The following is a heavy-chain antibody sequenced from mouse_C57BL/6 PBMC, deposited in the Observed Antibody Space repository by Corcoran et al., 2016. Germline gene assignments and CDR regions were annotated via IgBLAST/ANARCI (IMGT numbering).Heavy chain of an antibody. CDR2: INTYSGVP. D-gene: IGHD3-2*02. Sequence: QIQLVQSGPELKKPGETVKISCKASGYTFTTYGMSWVKQAPGKGLKWMGWINTYSGVPTYADDVKGRFAFSLETSASTAYLQINNLKNEDTATYFCARFLTAQATGYAMDYWGQGTSVTVSS. V-gene: IGHV9-3*01. CDR3: ARFLTAQATGYAMDY. CDR1: GYTFTTYG. J-gene: IGHJ4*01.